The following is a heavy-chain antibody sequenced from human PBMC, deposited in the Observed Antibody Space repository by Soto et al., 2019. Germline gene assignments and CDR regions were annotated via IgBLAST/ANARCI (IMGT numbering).Heavy chain of an antibody. CDR1: RYTFTSCA. CDR3: ARRGTYAPWDYFDY. CDR2: INAGNGST. J-gene: IGHJ4*02. V-gene: IGHV1-3*01. D-gene: IGHD1-1*01. Sequence: ASVKFSCKASRYTFTSCAMHWVRQAPGQRLECMVWINAGNGSTKYXXKFQGRVXXTRDTSAPTAXVELSXLRSEATDVXYCARRGTYAPWDYFDYWRQGTLVTVSS.